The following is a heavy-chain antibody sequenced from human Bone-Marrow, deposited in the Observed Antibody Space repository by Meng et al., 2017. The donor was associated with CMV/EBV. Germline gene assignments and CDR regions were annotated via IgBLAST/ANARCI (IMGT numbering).Heavy chain of an antibody. J-gene: IGHJ6*02. CDR1: GYTFTYYD. D-gene: IGHD2/OR15-2a*01. CDR2: MNPNRGNT. Sequence: ASVKVSCKASGYTFTYYDIIWVRQASGQGLEWVGWMNPNRGNTAYAQKLQGRVTMTRDTSTRIAYMELSSLRSGDTAVYYCARGQVQCSTINCHDYRFSGMDVWGQGTTVTVSS. CDR3: ARGQVQCSTINCHDYRFSGMDV. V-gene: IGHV1-8*01.